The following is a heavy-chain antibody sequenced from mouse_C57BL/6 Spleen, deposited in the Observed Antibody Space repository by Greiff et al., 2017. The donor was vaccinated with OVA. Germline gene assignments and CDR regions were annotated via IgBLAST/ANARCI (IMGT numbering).Heavy chain of an antibody. CDR3: ARGFYGYDGSIAY. CDR1: GFNINDYY. J-gene: IGHJ4*01. Sequence: VQLQQSGAELVKPGASVKLSCTASGFNINDYYMHWVKQRTEQGLEWIGRIDPEDGETKYAPKFQGKPTVTADKSSNTAYLQLRSLTAEDTAVYYCARGFYGYDGSIAYWGQGTSVTVSS. D-gene: IGHD2-2*01. V-gene: IGHV14-2*01. CDR2: IDPEDGET.